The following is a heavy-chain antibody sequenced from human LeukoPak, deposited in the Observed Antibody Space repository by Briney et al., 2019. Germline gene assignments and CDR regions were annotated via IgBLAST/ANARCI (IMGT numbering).Heavy chain of an antibody. D-gene: IGHD1-26*01. CDR3: ARGIVGAIPHFDY. CDR1: GYTFTGYY. J-gene: IGHJ4*02. V-gene: IGHV1-2*02. CDR2: INPNSDGT. Sequence: ASVKVSCKASGYTFTGYYMHWVRQAPGQGLEWMGWINPNSDGTNYAQKFQGRVTMTRDTSISTAYMELSRLRSDDTAVYYCARGIVGAIPHFDYWGQGTLVTVSS.